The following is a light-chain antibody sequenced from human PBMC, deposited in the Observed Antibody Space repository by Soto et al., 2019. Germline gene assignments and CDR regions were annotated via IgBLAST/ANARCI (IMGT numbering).Light chain of an antibody. J-gene: IGKJ3*01. CDR1: QAIGTA. CDR2: DVS. Sequence: AIQLTQSPSSLSASVGDIVTITCRASQAIGTALAWYQQTTGKAPKLLMYDVSRLESGDPSRFSGSGSGTDFTLTISSLQPEDFAPCFCHQFTDYPFTFRPGTRVDI. CDR3: HQFTDYPFT. V-gene: IGKV1D-13*01.